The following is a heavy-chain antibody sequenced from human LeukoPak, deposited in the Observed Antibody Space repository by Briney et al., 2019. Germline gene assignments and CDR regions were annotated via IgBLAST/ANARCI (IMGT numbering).Heavy chain of an antibody. CDR3: ARDSGSYPGLFDY. CDR1: GGTFSSYA. J-gene: IGHJ4*02. V-gene: IGHV1-69*04. Sequence: SVKVSCKASGGTFSSYAISWVRQAPGQGLEWMGRIIPILGIANYAQKFQGRVTITADKSTSTAYMELSSLRSEDTAVYYCARDSGSYPGLFDYWGQGTLVTVSS. D-gene: IGHD1-26*01. CDR2: IIPILGIA.